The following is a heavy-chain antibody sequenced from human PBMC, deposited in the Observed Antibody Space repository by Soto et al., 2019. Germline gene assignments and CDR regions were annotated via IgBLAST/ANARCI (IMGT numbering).Heavy chain of an antibody. Sequence: EVLLLDSGGGLVQPGGSLRLSCAASGFTFSTYAMSWVRQAPGKGLEWVSAISAGGDSTLYADSGMGRFTISRDNFKNMLELQMNSLPAEDAAVYYCAKRWYGDDGRYFDYWGQGTLVTVSS. CDR1: GFTFSTYA. CDR2: ISAGGDST. CDR3: AKRWYGDDGRYFDY. J-gene: IGHJ4*02. V-gene: IGHV3-23*01. D-gene: IGHD4-17*01.